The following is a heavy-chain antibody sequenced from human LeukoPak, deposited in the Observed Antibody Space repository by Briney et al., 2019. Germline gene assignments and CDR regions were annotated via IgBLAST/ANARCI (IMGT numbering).Heavy chain of an antibody. Sequence: GASVKVSCKASRYTFSGYYMHWVRQAPGQGLEWMGWINPKSGGTNEAQKFHDRVTMTRDTSISTAYMELSRLRSDDTAVYYCARALPLLWFGERWFDPWGQGTLVTVSS. D-gene: IGHD3-10*01. CDR1: RYTFSGYY. CDR2: INPKSGGT. V-gene: IGHV1-2*02. CDR3: ARALPLLWFGERWFDP. J-gene: IGHJ5*02.